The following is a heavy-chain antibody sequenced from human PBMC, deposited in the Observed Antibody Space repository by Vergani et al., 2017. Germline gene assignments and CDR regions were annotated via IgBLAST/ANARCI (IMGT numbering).Heavy chain of an antibody. Sequence: QVQLVQSGAEVKKPGASVKVSCKASGYTFTGYYMHWVRQAPGQGLEWMGWIIPILGIANYAQKFQGRVTITADKSTSTAYMELSSLRSEDTAVYYCARSEEGSWGLVGKGYFDYWGQGTLVTVSS. CDR1: GYTFTGYY. D-gene: IGHD2-21*01. J-gene: IGHJ4*02. CDR2: IIPILGIA. CDR3: ARSEEGSWGLVGKGYFDY. V-gene: IGHV1-69*09.